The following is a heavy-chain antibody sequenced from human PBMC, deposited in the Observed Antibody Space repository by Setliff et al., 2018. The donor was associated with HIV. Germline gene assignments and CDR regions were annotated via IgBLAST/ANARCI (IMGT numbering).Heavy chain of an antibody. CDR1: GGSISTYY. J-gene: IGHJ3*01. D-gene: IGHD4-17*01. Sequence: SETLSLTCTVSGGSISTYYWSWIRQPPGKGLEWIGSIYFTGSCDNNPSLKSRVTLSVDTSKHRFSLKLSSVTAAETAVYYCARVQMAYAAFDVWGQGTMVTVSS. CDR3: ARVQMAYAAFDV. V-gene: IGHV4-59*01. CDR2: IYFTGSC.